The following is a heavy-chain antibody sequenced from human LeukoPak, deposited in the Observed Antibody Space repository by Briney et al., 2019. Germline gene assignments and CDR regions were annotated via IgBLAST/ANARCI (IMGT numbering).Heavy chain of an antibody. CDR3: AGGVFGCSSTSCYRWGYYYCYMDV. J-gene: IGHJ6*03. CDR1: GFTFSDYY. D-gene: IGHD2-2*02. Sequence: PGGSLRLSCAASGFTFSDYYMSWIRQAPGKGLEWVSYISSSGSTIYYADSVKGRFTISRDNAKNSLYLQMNSLRAEDTAVYYCAGGVFGCSSTSCYRWGYYYCYMDVWGKGTTVTVSS. V-gene: IGHV3-11*01. CDR2: ISSSGSTI.